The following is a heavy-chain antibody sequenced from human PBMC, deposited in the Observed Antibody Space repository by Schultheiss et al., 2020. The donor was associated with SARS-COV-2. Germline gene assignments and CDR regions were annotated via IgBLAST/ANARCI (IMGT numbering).Heavy chain of an antibody. V-gene: IGHV3-21*01. CDR2: ISSSSSYI. J-gene: IGHJ4*02. CDR1: GFTFSSYS. D-gene: IGHD4-11*01. Sequence: GESLKISCAASGFTFSSYSMNWVRQAPGKGLEWVSSISSSSSYIYYADSVKGRFTISRDNAKNSLYLQMNSLRAEDTAVYYCARDDYKRGLGKWGQGTLVTVSS. CDR3: ARDDYKRGLGK.